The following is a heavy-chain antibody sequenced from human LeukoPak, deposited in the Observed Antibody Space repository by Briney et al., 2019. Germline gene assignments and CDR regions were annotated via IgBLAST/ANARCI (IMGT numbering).Heavy chain of an antibody. Sequence: GASVKVSCTASGGTFSSYAISWVRQAPGQGLEWMGGIIPILGIANYAQKFQGRVTITADKSTNTAYMELSSLRSEDTAVYYCASGGYSSSWHLSGDYWGQGTLVTVSS. CDR3: ASGGYSSSWHLSGDY. CDR1: GGTFSSYA. CDR2: IIPILGIA. V-gene: IGHV1-69*10. D-gene: IGHD6-13*01. J-gene: IGHJ4*02.